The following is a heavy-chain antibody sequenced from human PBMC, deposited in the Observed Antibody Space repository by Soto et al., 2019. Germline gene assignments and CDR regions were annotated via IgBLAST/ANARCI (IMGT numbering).Heavy chain of an antibody. CDR2: INHSGST. Sequence: SETLSLTCAVYGGSFSGYYWSWIRQPPGKGLEWIGEINHSGSTNYNPSLKSRVTISVDTSKNQFSLKLSSVTAADTAVYYCTRGLSRGVVPAARGPNWFDPWGQGTLVTVSS. V-gene: IGHV4-34*01. J-gene: IGHJ5*02. D-gene: IGHD2-2*01. CDR1: GGSFSGYY. CDR3: TRGLSRGVVPAARGPNWFDP.